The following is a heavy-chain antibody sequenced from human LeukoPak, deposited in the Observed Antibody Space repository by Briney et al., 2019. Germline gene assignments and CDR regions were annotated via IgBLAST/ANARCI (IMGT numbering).Heavy chain of an antibody. D-gene: IGHD1-1*01. J-gene: IGHJ5*02. CDR2: INPNSGGT. Sequence: ASVKVSCKASGYTFTGYYMHWVRQAPGQGLEWMGWINPNSGGTNYAQKFQGRVTMTRDTSISTAYMELSRLRSDDTAVYYCARERLGGARNWFDPWGQGTLVTVSS. CDR1: GYTFTGYY. CDR3: ARERLGGARNWFDP. V-gene: IGHV1-2*02.